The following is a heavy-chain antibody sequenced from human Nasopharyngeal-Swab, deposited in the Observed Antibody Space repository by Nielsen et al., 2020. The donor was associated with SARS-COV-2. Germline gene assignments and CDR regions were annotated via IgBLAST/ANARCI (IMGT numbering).Heavy chain of an antibody. CDR2: INFNSGGT. J-gene: IGHJ5*02. D-gene: IGHD3-9*01. CDR3: ARDPVFPNFYWRFDP. Sequence: WVRQAPGQGLEWIGRINFNSGGTSSAQKFAGRVSMTWDTSRTTAYMELSGLRSDDTAVYYCARDPVFPNFYWRFDPWGQGTLVTVSS. V-gene: IGHV1-2*06.